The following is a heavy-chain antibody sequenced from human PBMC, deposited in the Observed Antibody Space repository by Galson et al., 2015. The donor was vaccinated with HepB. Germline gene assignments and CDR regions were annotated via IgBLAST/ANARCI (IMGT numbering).Heavy chain of an antibody. CDR1: GGTFSSYA. J-gene: IGHJ4*02. V-gene: IGHV1-18*01. CDR3: ARGLIIAVAGTSEFDY. CDR2: ISAYNGNT. Sequence: SVKVSCKASGGTFSSYAISWVRQAPGQGLEWMGWISAYNGNTNYAQKLQGRVTMTTDTSTSTAYKELRSLRSDDTAVYYCARGLIIAVAGTSEFDYWGQGTLVTVSS. D-gene: IGHD6-19*01.